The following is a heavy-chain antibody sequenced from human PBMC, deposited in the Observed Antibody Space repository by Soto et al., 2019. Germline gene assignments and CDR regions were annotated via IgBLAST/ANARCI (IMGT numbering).Heavy chain of an antibody. V-gene: IGHV3-72*01. CDR3: TRGYSGLSIYAFDI. CDR1: GFTFSDQY. Sequence: GGSLRLSCVASGFTFSDQYIDWVRQAPGKGLEWVGRSANKLNSYTTEYAASVKGRFTISRDDSKNSLYLQMNSLKIEDTAVYSCTRGYSGLSIYAFDIWGQGTMVTVSS. CDR2: SANKLNSYTT. J-gene: IGHJ3*02. D-gene: IGHD3-3*02.